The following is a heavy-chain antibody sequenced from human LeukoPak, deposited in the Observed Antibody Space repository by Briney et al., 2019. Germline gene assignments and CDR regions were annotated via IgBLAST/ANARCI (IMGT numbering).Heavy chain of an antibody. V-gene: IGHV4-59*01. CDR2: IYYSGHT. J-gene: IGHJ4*02. D-gene: IGHD1-1*01. CDR3: ARDWSDHQFDY. Sequence: PSETLSLTCTVSGGSISSSYWSWIGQPPGKGLEWIAYIYYSGHTNYNPSLKSRITISIDTSKNQLSLKLTSVTAADTAVYYCARDWSDHQFDYWGQGTLVTVSS. CDR1: GGSISSSY.